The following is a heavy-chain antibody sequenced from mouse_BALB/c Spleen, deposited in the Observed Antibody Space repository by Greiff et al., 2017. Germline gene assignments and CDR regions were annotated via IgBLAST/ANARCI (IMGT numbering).Heavy chain of an antibody. V-gene: IGHV5-9-4*01. CDR1: GFTFSSYA. CDR2: ISSGGSYT. Sequence: EVKLQESGGGLVKPGGSLKLSCAASGFTFSSYAMSWVRQSPEKRLVWVAEISSGGSYTYYPDTVTGRFTISRDNAKNTLYLEMSSLRSEDTAMYYCARASYGSHAMDYWGQGTSVTVSS. J-gene: IGHJ4*01. CDR3: ARASYGSHAMDY. D-gene: IGHD1-1*01.